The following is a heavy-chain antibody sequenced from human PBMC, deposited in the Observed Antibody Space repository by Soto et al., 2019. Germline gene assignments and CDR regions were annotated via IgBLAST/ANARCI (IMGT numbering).Heavy chain of an antibody. V-gene: IGHV4-39*01. CDR1: GGSISSSSYY. Sequence: QLQLQESGPGLVKPSETLSLTCTVSGGSISSSSYYWGWIRQPPGKGLEWIGSIYYSGSTYYNPSLKSRVTISVDSSKNLFSLTPSSVTAADTAVYYCARRYYGSGKVGFDPWGQGTLFTVSS. J-gene: IGHJ5*02. CDR2: IYYSGST. CDR3: ARRYYGSGKVGFDP. D-gene: IGHD3-10*01.